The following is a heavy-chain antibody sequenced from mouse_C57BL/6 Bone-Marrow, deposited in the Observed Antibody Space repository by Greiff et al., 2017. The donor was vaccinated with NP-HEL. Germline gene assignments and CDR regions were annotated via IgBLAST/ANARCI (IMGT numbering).Heavy chain of an antibody. J-gene: IGHJ1*03. CDR2: IHPNSGST. D-gene: IGHD1-1*01. CDR1: CYTFPSYW. Sequence: VKLQQPGAELVKPGASVKLSCQASCYTFPSYWMHWVKQRPGQGLEWIGMIHPNSGSTNYNEKFKSKATLTVDKSSSTAYMQLSSLTSEDSAVYYCARDNYGSGGYFDVWGTGTTVTVSS. V-gene: IGHV1-64*01. CDR3: ARDNYGSGGYFDV.